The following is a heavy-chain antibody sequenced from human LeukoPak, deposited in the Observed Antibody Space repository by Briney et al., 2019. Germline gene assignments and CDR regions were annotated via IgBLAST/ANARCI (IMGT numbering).Heavy chain of an antibody. V-gene: IGHV4-59*01. Sequence: SETLSLTCTVSGGSISGSYWGWIRQPPGRGLEWIAYMYNSGSTNYNPSLKSRVTISIDTSKNQFSLKLSSLTAADTTIYYCARGIESYGDYGYWGQGILVTVSS. D-gene: IGHD4-17*01. CDR1: GGSISGSY. J-gene: IGHJ4*02. CDR3: ARGIESYGDYGY. CDR2: MYNSGST.